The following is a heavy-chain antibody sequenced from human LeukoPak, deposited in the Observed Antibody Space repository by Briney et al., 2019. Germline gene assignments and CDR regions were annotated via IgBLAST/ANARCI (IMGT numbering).Heavy chain of an antibody. J-gene: IGHJ4*02. D-gene: IGHD3-3*01. CDR1: GFTFSSYG. CDR2: IRYDGSNK. V-gene: IGHV3-30*02. CDR3: AKDPPYDFWSGIDY. Sequence: GGSLRLSCAASGFTFSSYGMHWVRQAPGKGLEWGAFIRYDGSNKYYADSVKGRFTISRDNSKNTLYLQMNSLRAEDTAVYYCAKDPPYDFWSGIDYWGQGTLVTVSS.